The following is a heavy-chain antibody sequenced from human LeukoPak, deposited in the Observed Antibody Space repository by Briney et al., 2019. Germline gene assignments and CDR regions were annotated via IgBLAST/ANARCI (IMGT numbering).Heavy chain of an antibody. CDR1: GYTFTGYY. CDR2: ISAYNGNT. D-gene: IGHD6-6*01. Sequence: GASVKVSCKASGYTFTGYYMHWVRQAPGQGLEWMGWISAYNGNTNYAQKFQGRVTMTTDTSASTAYMELRSLRSDDMAVYYCARDLIAVRPGWFDPWGQGTLVTVSS. CDR3: ARDLIAVRPGWFDP. V-gene: IGHV1-18*03. J-gene: IGHJ5*02.